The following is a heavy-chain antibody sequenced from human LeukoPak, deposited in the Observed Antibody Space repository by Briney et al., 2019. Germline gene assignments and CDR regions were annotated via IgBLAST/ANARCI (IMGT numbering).Heavy chain of an antibody. V-gene: IGHV4-34*01. CDR1: GFTVSSNY. D-gene: IGHD4-17*01. CDR3: ARGRGASTVTTEFDY. CDR2: INHIEST. Sequence: PGGSLRLSCAASGFTVSSNYMSWVRQPPGKGLEWIGEINHIESTNFNPSLKSRVTISVDTSKNQFSLKLSSVTAADTAVYYCARGRGASTVTTEFDYWGLGTLVTVSS. J-gene: IGHJ4*02.